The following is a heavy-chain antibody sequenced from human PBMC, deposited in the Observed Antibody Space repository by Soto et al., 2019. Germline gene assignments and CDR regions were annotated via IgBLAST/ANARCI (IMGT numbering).Heavy chain of an antibody. J-gene: IGHJ5*02. CDR2: ISSSSSYT. Sequence: QVQLVESGGGLVKPGGSLRLSCAASGFTFSDYYMSWIRQAPGKGLEWVSYISSSSSYTNYADSVKGRFTISRDNAKNSLYLQMNRLRAEDTAVYYCARDRMRHDYGDYYWLDPWGQGTLVTGSS. D-gene: IGHD4-17*01. CDR3: ARDRMRHDYGDYYWLDP. V-gene: IGHV3-11*05. CDR1: GFTFSDYY.